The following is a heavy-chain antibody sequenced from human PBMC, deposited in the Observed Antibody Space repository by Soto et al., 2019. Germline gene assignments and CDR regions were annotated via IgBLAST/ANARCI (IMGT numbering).Heavy chain of an antibody. CDR3: ASHFVEAAAGTRVYYYYGMDV. CDR1: GYTFTSYG. CDR2: ISAYNGNT. V-gene: IGHV1-18*01. Sequence: QVQLVQSGAEVKKPGASVKVSCKASGYTFTSYGISWVRQAPGQGLEWMGWISAYNGNTNYAQKLQGRVTMTTDTSTSTAYMELRSLRSDDTAVYYCASHFVEAAAGTRVYYYYGMDVWGQGTTVTVSS. J-gene: IGHJ6*02. D-gene: IGHD6-13*01.